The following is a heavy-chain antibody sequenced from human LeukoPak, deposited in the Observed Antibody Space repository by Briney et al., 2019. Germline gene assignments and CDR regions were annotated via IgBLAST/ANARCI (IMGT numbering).Heavy chain of an antibody. Sequence: GGSLRLSCAAYGFSFCTHWRSWVRQATGKGLEWVPSIKYDGSEKHYVDTVKGRFTISRDNAKNTLYLQMSSLRAEDTAVYYCARGKSDIDFWGQGTLVTVSS. V-gene: IGHV3-7*01. CDR3: ARGKSDIDF. CDR2: IKYDGSEK. J-gene: IGHJ4*02. D-gene: IGHD2-21*02. CDR1: GFSFCTHW.